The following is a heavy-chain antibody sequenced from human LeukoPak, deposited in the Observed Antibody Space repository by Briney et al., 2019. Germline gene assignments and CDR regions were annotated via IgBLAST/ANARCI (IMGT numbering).Heavy chain of an antibody. CDR2: INHSGST. D-gene: IGHD3-9*01. CDR1: GGSFSGYY. J-gene: IGHJ4*02. Sequence: PSETLSLTCAVYGGSFSGYYWSWIRQPPGKGLEWIGEINHSGSTNYNPSLKSRVTISVDTSKNQFSLKLSSVTAADTAVYYCAREGKERYFDTPIDYWGQGTLVTVSS. V-gene: IGHV4-34*01. CDR3: AREGKERYFDTPIDY.